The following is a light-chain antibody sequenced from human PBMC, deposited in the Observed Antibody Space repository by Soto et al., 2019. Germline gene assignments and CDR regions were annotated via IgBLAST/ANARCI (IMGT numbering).Light chain of an antibody. Sequence: QSALTQPASVSGSPGQSITISCTGTSSDVGGYNYVSWYQQHPGKAPKLMIYEVSNRPSGVSNRFSGSKSGNTASLTISGLQAEDEADYYCSSYPNSGTPYVVFGGGTKLTVL. CDR3: SSYPNSGTPYVV. CDR2: EVS. CDR1: SSDVGGYNY. J-gene: IGLJ2*01. V-gene: IGLV2-14*01.